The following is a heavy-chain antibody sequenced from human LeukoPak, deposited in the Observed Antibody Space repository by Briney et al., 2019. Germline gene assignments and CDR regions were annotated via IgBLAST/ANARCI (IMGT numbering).Heavy chain of an antibody. CDR1: GFTFSHAL. CDR2: IKSKTDGGTT. D-gene: IGHD1-26*01. CDR3: CTDDSGSYFQGDPFDI. J-gene: IGHJ3*02. V-gene: IGHV3-15*01. Sequence: GGSLRLSCAASGFTFSHALMNWVRQAPGKGLEWVGRIKSKTDGGTTDYSAPMKGRFTISRDDSKNTLYLRMNSLKTEDTAMYYCCTDDSGSYFQGDPFDIWGQGTMVTVSS.